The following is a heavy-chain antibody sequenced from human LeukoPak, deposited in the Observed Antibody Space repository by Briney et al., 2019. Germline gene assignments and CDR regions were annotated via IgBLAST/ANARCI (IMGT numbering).Heavy chain of an antibody. CDR1: GGSISSYY. J-gene: IGHJ3*02. CDR2: IYYSGST. D-gene: IGHD3-22*01. Sequence: SETLSLTCTVSGGSISSYYWSWIRQPAGKGLEWIGYIYYSGSTNYNPSLKSRVTISVDTSKNQFSLKLSSVTAADTAVYYCARAGKSMGTYYDSSGYGAFDIWGQGTMVTVSS. CDR3: ARAGKSMGTYYDSSGYGAFDI. V-gene: IGHV4-59*01.